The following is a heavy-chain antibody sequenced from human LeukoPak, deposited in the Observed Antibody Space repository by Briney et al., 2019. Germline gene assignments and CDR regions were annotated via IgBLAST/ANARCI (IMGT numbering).Heavy chain of an antibody. J-gene: IGHJ3*02. D-gene: IGHD6-13*01. Sequence: PGGSLRLSCAASGFTVNSNYMSWVRQAPGKGLEWVSVIYSGGSTYYADSVKGRFTISRDNSKNTLYLQMNSLRAEDTAVYYCARDPGYSSSWYNAFDIWGQGTMVTVSS. CDR1: GFTVNSNY. CDR3: ARDPGYSSSWYNAFDI. CDR2: IYSGGST. V-gene: IGHV3-53*01.